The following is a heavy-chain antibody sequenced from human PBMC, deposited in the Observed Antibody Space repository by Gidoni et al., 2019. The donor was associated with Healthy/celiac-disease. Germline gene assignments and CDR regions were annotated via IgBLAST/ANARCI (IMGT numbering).Heavy chain of an antibody. Sequence: EVQLLESGGGLVQPGGSLRLSCAASGFTFSSYAMSWVRQAPGQGLEWVAAISGSGGSTYYEDSVKGRFTISRDNSKNTLYLQMNSLRAEDTAVYYCAKAVAGSQYYFDYWGQGTLVTVSS. D-gene: IGHD6-19*01. CDR2: ISGSGGST. V-gene: IGHV3-23*01. CDR1: GFTFSSYA. J-gene: IGHJ4*02. CDR3: AKAVAGSQYYFDY.